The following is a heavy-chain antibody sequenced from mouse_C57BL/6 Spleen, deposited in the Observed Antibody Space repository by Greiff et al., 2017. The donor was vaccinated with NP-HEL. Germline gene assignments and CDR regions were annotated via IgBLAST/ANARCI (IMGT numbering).Heavy chain of an antibody. D-gene: IGHD3-2*02. Sequence: VQLQQSGPELVKPGASVKISCKASGYAFSSSWMNWVKQRPGKGLEWIGRIYPGDGDTNYNGKFKGKATLTADKSSSTAYMQLSSLTSEDSAVYFCARCGDSSGLAYWGQGTLVTVSA. V-gene: IGHV1-82*01. CDR2: IYPGDGDT. J-gene: IGHJ3*01. CDR1: GYAFSSSW. CDR3: ARCGDSSGLAY.